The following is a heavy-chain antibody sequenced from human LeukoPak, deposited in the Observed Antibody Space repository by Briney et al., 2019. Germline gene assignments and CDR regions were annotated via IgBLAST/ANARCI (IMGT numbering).Heavy chain of an antibody. Sequence: GGSLRLSCAASGFTFSSYGMHWVRQAPGKGLEWVAVISYDGSNKYYADSVKGRFTISRDNSKNTLYLQMNSLRAEDTAVYYCAASGSYRGYFDYWGQGTLVTASS. CDR1: GFTFSSYG. V-gene: IGHV3-30*03. J-gene: IGHJ4*02. CDR2: ISYDGSNK. CDR3: AASGSYRGYFDY. D-gene: IGHD1-26*01.